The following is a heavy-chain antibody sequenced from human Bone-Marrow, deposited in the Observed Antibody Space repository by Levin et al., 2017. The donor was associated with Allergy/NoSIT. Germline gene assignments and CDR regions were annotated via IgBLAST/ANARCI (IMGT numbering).Heavy chain of an antibody. Sequence: GSLRLSCAVYGGSFSGYYWNWIRQPPGRGLEWIGEISHTGSTNYNPSLKSRVTISADASKKQFSLKVKSVGAADTAVYYCARVTAPDVGTDLYNYYGMDVWGQGTTVIVSS. CDR1: GGSFSGYY. CDR2: ISHTGST. CDR3: ARVTAPDVGTDLYNYYGMDV. D-gene: IGHD1-1*01. V-gene: IGHV4-34*01. J-gene: IGHJ6*02.